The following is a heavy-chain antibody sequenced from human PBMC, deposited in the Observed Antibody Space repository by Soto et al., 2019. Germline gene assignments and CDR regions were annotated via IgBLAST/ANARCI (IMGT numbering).Heavy chain of an antibody. CDR2: INHSGGT. CDR1: GGSFSGYY. CDR3: ARGPNIVLMVYAQGGMDV. Sequence: KPSETLSLTCAVYGGSFSGYYWSWIRQPPGKGLEWIGEINHSGGTNYNPSLKSRVTISVDTSKNQFSLKLSSVTAADTAVYYCARGPNIVLMVYAQGGMDVWGQGTTVTVSS. V-gene: IGHV4-34*01. J-gene: IGHJ6*02. D-gene: IGHD2-8*01.